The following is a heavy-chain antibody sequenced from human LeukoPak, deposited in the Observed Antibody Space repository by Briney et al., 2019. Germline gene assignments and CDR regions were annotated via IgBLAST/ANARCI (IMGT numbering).Heavy chain of an antibody. D-gene: IGHD5-18*01. J-gene: IGHJ4*02. V-gene: IGHV3-23*01. CDR3: ATYRQIQVPFEF. CDR2: ISGNGDNT. Sequence: GGSLRLSCAASGFTFISYSMTWVRQAPGKGLEWLSSISGNGDNTYYADSVKGRFTISRDNSRSTLSLQMDSLRAEDTATYYCATYRQIQVPFEFWGQGTLVTVSS. CDR1: GFTFISYS.